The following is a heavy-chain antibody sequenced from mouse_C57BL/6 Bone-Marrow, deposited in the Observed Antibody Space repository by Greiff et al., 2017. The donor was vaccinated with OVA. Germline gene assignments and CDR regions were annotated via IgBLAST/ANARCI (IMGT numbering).Heavy chain of an antibody. CDR3: ARSGFAY. D-gene: IGHD3-1*01. Sequence: VKLQESGPELVKPGASVKLSCKASGYTFKSYDINWVKQRPGQGLEWIGWIYPRDGSTKYNEKFKGKATLTVDTSSSTAYMELHSLTSEDSAVYFCARSGFAYWGQGTLVTVSA. CDR1: GYTFKSYD. J-gene: IGHJ3*01. CDR2: IYPRDGST. V-gene: IGHV1-85*01.